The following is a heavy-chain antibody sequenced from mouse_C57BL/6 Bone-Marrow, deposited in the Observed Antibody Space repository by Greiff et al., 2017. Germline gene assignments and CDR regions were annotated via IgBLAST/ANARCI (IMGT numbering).Heavy chain of an antibody. Sequence: QVQLQQPGAELVKPGASVKVSCKASGYTFTSYWMHWVKQRPGQGLEWIGRIHPSDSDTNYNQKFKGKATLTVDKSSSTAYMQLSSLTSEDSAVYYCAIGRAYGNYYDWGQGTTLTVSS. CDR3: AIGRAYGNYYD. V-gene: IGHV1-74*01. CDR2: IHPSDSDT. J-gene: IGHJ2*01. CDR1: GYTFTSYW. D-gene: IGHD2-1*01.